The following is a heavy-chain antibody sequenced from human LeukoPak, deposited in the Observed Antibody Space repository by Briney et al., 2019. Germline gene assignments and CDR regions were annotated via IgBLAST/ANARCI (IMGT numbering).Heavy chain of an antibody. J-gene: IGHJ4*02. V-gene: IGHV3-23*01. D-gene: IGHD3-10*01. Sequence: GGSLRLSCAASGLSSSTYAISWVRQSPGKGLEWVSCISGSGDTTFYADSVTGRFTVSRDNSKSTVYLQMNSLRAEDTAVYYCVKDPLGVETGAFDYWGQGTLVTVSS. CDR3: VKDPLGVETGAFDY. CDR1: GLSSSTYA. CDR2: ISGSGDTT.